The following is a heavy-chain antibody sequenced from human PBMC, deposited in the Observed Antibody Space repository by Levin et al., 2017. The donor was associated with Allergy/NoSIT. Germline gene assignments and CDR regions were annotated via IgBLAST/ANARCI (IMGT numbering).Heavy chain of an antibody. CDR2: IYHSGST. CDR1: GGSISSSNW. CDR3: ARDHGDYDSSGYYFDY. Sequence: SETLSLTCAVLGGSISSSNWWSWVRQPPGKGLEWIGEIYHSGSTNYNPSLKSRVTISVDKSENQFSLKLSSVTAADTAVYYCARDHGDYDSSGYYFDYWGQGTLVTVSS. J-gene: IGHJ4*02. V-gene: IGHV4-4*02. D-gene: IGHD3-22*01.